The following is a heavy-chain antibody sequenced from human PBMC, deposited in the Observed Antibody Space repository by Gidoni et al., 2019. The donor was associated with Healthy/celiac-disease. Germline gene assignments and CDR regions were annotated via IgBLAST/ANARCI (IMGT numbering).Heavy chain of an antibody. D-gene: IGHD1-1*01. CDR1: GGSISSYY. V-gene: IGHV4-59*08. CDR2: IYYSGST. CDR3: ARRVRQPDWYFDL. Sequence: QVQLQESGPGLVKPSETLSLTSTVSGGSISSYYWGWIRQPPGKGLEWIGYIYYSGSTNYNPSLKSRVTISVDTSKNQFSLKLSSVTAADTAVYYCARRVRQPDWYFDLWGRGTLVTVSS. J-gene: IGHJ2*01.